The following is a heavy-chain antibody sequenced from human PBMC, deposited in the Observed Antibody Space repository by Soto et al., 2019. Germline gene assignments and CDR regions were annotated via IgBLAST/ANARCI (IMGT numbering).Heavy chain of an antibody. Sequence: GGSLRLSCAASGFTFSSYAMSWVRQAPGKGLEWVSAISGSGGSTYYADSVKGRFTISRDNSKNTLYLQMNSLRAEDTAVYYCAKDRVYGYSSWYFDLWGRSTLVTVSS. J-gene: IGHJ2*01. D-gene: IGHD5-18*01. CDR1: GFTFSSYA. V-gene: IGHV3-23*01. CDR2: ISGSGGST. CDR3: AKDRVYGYSSWYFDL.